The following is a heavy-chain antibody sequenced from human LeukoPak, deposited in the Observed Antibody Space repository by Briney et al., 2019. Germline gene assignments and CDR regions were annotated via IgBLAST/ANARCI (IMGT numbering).Heavy chain of an antibody. CDR1: GDSISSSNYY. CDR2: IYYSGST. D-gene: IGHD1-7*01. Sequence: SETLSLTCSVSGDSISSSNYYWGWIRQPPGKGLEWIGSIYYSGSTHYIPSLKSRVTISVDTSKNQFSLKLSSVTAAETAIYYCARQIGNWNFDPFDYWGQGTLVTVSS. J-gene: IGHJ4*02. V-gene: IGHV4-39*01. CDR3: ARQIGNWNFDPFDY.